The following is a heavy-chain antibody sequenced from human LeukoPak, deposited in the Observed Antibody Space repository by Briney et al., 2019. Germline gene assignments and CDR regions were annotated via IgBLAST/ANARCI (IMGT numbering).Heavy chain of an antibody. CDR3: ARLVSTPRISSNSCAFDI. D-gene: IGHD2-21*01. Sequence: PSETLSLTCAVYGGSFSGYYWSWIRQPPGKGLEWIGEINHSGSTNYNPSLKSRVTISVDTSKNQFSLKLSSVTAADTAVYYCARLVSTPRISSNSCAFDIWGQGTMVTVSS. V-gene: IGHV4-34*01. CDR1: GGSFSGYY. J-gene: IGHJ3*02. CDR2: INHSGST.